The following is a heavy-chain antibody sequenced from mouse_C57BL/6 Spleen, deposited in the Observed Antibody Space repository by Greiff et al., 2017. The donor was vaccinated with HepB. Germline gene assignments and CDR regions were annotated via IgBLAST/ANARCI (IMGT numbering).Heavy chain of an antibody. V-gene: IGHV1-50*01. J-gene: IGHJ4*01. CDR2: IDPSDSYT. D-gene: IGHD1-1*01. Sequence: QLQQPGAELVKPGASVKLSCKASGYTFTSYWMQWVKQRPGQGLEWIGEIDPSDSYTNYNQTFKGKATLTVATSSSTAYMQLSSLTSEDSAVYYCARSDYYGSSYAMDYWGQGTSVTVSS. CDR1: GYTFTSYW. CDR3: ARSDYYGSSYAMDY.